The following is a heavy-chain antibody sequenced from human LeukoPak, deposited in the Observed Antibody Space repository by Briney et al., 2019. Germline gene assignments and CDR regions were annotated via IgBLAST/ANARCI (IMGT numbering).Heavy chain of an antibody. V-gene: IGHV4-34*01. D-gene: IGHD6-19*01. CDR3: ARRRSDLNWYDP. CDR2: INHSGST. CDR1: GGSFSGYY. Sequence: SETLSLTCAVYGGSFSGYYWSWIRQPPGKGLEWIGEINHSGSTSYNPSLRSRVTISIDTSKSQISLNLISVTAADTAVYYCARRRSDLNWYDPWGQGTLVTVSS. J-gene: IGHJ5*02.